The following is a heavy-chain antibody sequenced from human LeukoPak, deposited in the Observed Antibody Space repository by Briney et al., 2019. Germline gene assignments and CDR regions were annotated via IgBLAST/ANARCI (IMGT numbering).Heavy chain of an antibody. D-gene: IGHD4/OR15-4a*01. CDR3: ARGHDYGGHFDY. J-gene: IGHJ4*02. Sequence: PGGSLRLSCAASGFTFSSYEMNWVRQAPGKGLEWVSYISSSGSTIYYADSVKGRFTISRDHAKNSLYLQMYSLRAEDTAVYYCARGHDYGGHFDYWGQGTLVTVSS. CDR1: GFTFSSYE. V-gene: IGHV3-48*03. CDR2: ISSSGSTI.